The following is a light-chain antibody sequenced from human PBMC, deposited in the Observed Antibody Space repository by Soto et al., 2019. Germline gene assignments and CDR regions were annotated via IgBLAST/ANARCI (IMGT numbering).Light chain of an antibody. CDR3: TVWDDSLRGRL. CDR1: SSSIESNY. V-gene: IGLV1-47*01. CDR2: RNN. J-gene: IGLJ2*01. Sequence: QSVLTQPPSASGTPGQRVTVSCSGTSSSIESNYVYWYQQLPGTAPRLLIYRNNQRPSGVPGRFSGSKSGTSASLAISALRSEDEADYYCTVWDDSLRGRLFGGGTKLTVL.